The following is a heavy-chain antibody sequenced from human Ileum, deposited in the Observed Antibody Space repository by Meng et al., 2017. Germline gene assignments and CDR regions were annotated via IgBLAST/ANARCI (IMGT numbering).Heavy chain of an antibody. CDR1: GGSFSAYY. V-gene: IGHV4-34*01. J-gene: IGHJ2*01. CDR2: INHSATT. D-gene: IGHD1-26*01. Sequence: QGGAGLLRPTETLSPTCGVYGGSFSAYYWTWIRQPPGKGPEWIGEINHSATTYYSPSLMGRVSVSVDTSKNQFSLKLTSVTAADTAVYYCARSERSVYWYFDLWGRGTLVTVSS. CDR3: ARSERSVYWYFDL.